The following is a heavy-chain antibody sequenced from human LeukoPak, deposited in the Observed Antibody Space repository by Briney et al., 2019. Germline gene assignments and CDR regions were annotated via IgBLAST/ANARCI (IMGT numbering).Heavy chain of an antibody. Sequence: GGSLRLSCAASGFTFSSYGMHWVRQAPGTGLEWVAVISYDGSNKYYADSVKGRFTISRDNSKNTLYLQMNSLRAEDTAVYYCAEDQRGYSYGYDYWGQGTLVTVSS. V-gene: IGHV3-30*18. CDR2: ISYDGSNK. CDR3: AEDQRGYSYGYDY. D-gene: IGHD5-18*01. CDR1: GFTFSSYG. J-gene: IGHJ4*02.